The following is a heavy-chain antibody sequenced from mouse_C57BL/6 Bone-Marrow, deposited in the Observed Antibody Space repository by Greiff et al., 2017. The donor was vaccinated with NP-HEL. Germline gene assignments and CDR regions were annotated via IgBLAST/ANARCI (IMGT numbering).Heavy chain of an antibody. Sequence: EVQRVESGGDLVKPGGSLKLSCAASGFTFSSYGMSWVRQTPDKRLEWVATISSGGSYTYYPDSVKGRFTISRDNAKNTLYPQLSSLRSEDTAMYYGASPYDYDVAWFAYWGQGTLVTVSA. CDR3: ASPYDYDVAWFAY. CDR1: GFTFSSYG. V-gene: IGHV5-6*01. CDR2: ISSGGSYT. J-gene: IGHJ3*01. D-gene: IGHD2-4*01.